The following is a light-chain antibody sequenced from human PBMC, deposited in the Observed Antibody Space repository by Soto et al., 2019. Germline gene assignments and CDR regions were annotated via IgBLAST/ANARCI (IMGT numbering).Light chain of an antibody. CDR3: QHYNNWPLT. CDR1: QSVTSN. Sequence: EIVLTQSPGTLSLSPGERATLSCGVSQSVTSNYLAWYQQKPGQTPRLLIYATSTRATGIPARFSGSGSATEFTLTISSLQSEDFAVYYCQHYNNWPLTFGGGTKVDIK. V-gene: IGKV3-15*01. CDR2: ATS. J-gene: IGKJ4*01.